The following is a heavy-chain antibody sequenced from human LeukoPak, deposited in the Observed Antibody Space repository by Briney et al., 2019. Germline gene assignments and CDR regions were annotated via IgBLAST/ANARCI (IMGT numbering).Heavy chain of an antibody. Sequence: ASVKVSCKASGYTFTGYYMHWVRQAPGQGLEWMGWINPNSGGTNHAQKFQGRVTMTRDTSISTVYMELSRLRSDDTAVYYCARGAGYYYYYMDVWGKGTTVTISS. CDR3: ARGAGYYYYYMDV. CDR1: GYTFTGYY. V-gene: IGHV1-2*02. CDR2: INPNSGGT. D-gene: IGHD3-10*01. J-gene: IGHJ6*03.